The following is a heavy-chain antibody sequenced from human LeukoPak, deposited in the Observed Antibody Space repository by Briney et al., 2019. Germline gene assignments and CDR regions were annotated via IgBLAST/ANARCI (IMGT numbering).Heavy chain of an antibody. V-gene: IGHV3-30*04. J-gene: IGHJ6*04. CDR3: ARNGGWLGEFQNYYGMDV. CDR2: ISYDGSNK. CDR1: GFTFSSYA. Sequence: GGSLRLSCAASGFTFSSYAMHWVRQAPGKGLEWVAVISYDGSNKYYADSVKGRFTISRDNSKNTLYLQMNSLRAEDTAVYYCARNGGWLGEFQNYYGMDVWGKGTTVTVSS. D-gene: IGHD3-10*01.